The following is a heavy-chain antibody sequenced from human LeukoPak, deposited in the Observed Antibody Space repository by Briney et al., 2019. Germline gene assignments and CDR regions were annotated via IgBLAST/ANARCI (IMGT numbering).Heavy chain of an antibody. J-gene: IGHJ6*02. CDR3: ARASYGSESPGPFYYGVDV. CDR2: IWYDGSNK. Sequence: GGPLRLSCAASGFTFSSYGMHWVRQAPGKGLEWVAVIWYDGSNKYYADSVKGRFTISRDNSKNTLYLQMNSLRAEDTAVYYCARASYGSESPGPFYYGVDVWGQGTTVTVSS. CDR1: GFTFSSYG. D-gene: IGHD3-10*01. V-gene: IGHV3-33*01.